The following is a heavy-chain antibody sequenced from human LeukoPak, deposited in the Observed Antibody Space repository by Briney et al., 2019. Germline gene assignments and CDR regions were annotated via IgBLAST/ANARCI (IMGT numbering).Heavy chain of an antibody. J-gene: IGHJ4*02. V-gene: IGHV1-69*05. Sequence: GSSVKVSCKASGGTFSSYAISWVRQAPGQGLEWMGGIIPIFGTANYAQKFQGRVTMTTDTSTSTAYMELRSLRSDDTAVYYCARDFATMVRGVSDYWGQGTLVTVFS. D-gene: IGHD3-10*01. CDR1: GGTFSSYA. CDR3: ARDFATMVRGVSDY. CDR2: IIPIFGTA.